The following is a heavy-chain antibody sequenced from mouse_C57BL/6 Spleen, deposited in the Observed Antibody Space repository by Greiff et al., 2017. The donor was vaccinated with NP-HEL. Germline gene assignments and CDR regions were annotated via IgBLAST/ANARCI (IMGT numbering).Heavy chain of an antibody. CDR1: GYTFTGYW. V-gene: IGHV1-9*01. D-gene: IGHD1-1*01. CDR2: ILPGSGST. Sequence: VQLQQSGAELMKPGASVKLSCKATGYTFTGYWIEWVKQRPGHGLEWIGEILPGSGSTNYNEKFKGKATFTADTSSNTAYMQLSSLTTEDSAIYDCARTSITTVVATKFDYWGQGTTLTVSS. J-gene: IGHJ2*01. CDR3: ARTSITTVVATKFDY.